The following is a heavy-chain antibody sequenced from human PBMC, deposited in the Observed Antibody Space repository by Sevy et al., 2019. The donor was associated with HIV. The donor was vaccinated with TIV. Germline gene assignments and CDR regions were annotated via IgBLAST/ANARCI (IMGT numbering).Heavy chain of an antibody. J-gene: IGHJ6*02. CDR1: GGSISSSSYY. Sequence: SETLSLTCTVSGGSISSSSYYWGWIRQPPGKGLEWIGSIYYSGSTYYNPSLKSRVTISVDTSKNQFSLKLSSVTAADTAVYYCARLNNMITFGGGPSDYYYGMDVWGQGTTVTVSS. CDR3: ARLNNMITFGGGPSDYYYGMDV. D-gene: IGHD3-16*01. CDR2: IYYSGST. V-gene: IGHV4-39*01.